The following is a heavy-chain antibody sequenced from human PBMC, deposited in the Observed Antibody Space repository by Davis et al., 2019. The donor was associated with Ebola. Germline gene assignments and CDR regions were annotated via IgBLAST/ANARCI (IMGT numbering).Heavy chain of an antibody. CDR1: GFTFSDYE. Sequence: GESLKISCAASGFTFSDYEMNWVRQTPGKGLEWISYMSTSGGSMYYADSVKGRFTISRDNAKNSLYLQMNSLRVEDTAIYYCARDQGSQGNFHYWGQGTLVAVSS. V-gene: IGHV3-48*03. J-gene: IGHJ4*02. D-gene: IGHD6-19*01. CDR2: MSTSGGSM. CDR3: ARDQGSQGNFHY.